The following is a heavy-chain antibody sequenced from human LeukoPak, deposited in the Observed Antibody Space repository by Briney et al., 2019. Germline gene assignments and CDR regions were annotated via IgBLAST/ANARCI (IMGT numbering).Heavy chain of an antibody. Sequence: SVTVSCKASGGTFSSYAISWVRQAPGQGLEWMGRIIPILGIANYAQKFQGRVTITADKSTSTAYMELSSLRSEDTAVYYCARHFYYGSGSHNAYNWFDPWGQGTLVTVSS. CDR3: ARHFYYGSGSHNAYNWFDP. J-gene: IGHJ5*02. CDR1: GGTFSSYA. CDR2: IIPILGIA. D-gene: IGHD3-10*01. V-gene: IGHV1-69*04.